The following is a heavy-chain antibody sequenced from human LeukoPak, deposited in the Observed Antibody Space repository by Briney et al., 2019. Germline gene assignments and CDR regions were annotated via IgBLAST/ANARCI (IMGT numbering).Heavy chain of an antibody. CDR1: GFTFSSYS. Sequence: GGSLRLSCAASGFTFSSYSMNWVRQAPGKGLEWVSYISSSGSTIYYADSVKGRFTISRDNAKNSLYLQMNSLRAEDTAVYYCARNYDFWSRYSTYYMDVWGKGTTVTVSS. V-gene: IGHV3-48*04. CDR2: ISSSGSTI. J-gene: IGHJ6*03. CDR3: ARNYDFWSRYSTYYMDV. D-gene: IGHD3-3*01.